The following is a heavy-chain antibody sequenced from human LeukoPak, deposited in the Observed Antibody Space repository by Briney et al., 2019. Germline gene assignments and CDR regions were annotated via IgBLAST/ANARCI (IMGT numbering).Heavy chain of an antibody. J-gene: IGHJ6*03. CDR3: ARRESTYQNYYYFYYMDV. CDR2: INWNGGST. CDR1: GFTFDDYG. Sequence: GGSLRLSCAASGFTFDDYGMSWVRQAPGKGLEWVSGINWNGGSTDYADSVKGRFTISRDNAKNSLYLQMNSLRAEDTALYYCARRESTYQNYYYFYYMDVWGKGTTVTVSS. V-gene: IGHV3-20*04.